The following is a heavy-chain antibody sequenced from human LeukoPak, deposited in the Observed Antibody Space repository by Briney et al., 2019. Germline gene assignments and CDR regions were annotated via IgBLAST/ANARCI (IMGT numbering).Heavy chain of an antibody. CDR1: GFTVSSNY. CDR2: IYSGGST. D-gene: IGHD6-13*01. J-gene: IGHJ3*02. V-gene: IGHV3-66*02. CDR3: ARSPSSSWPHAFDI. Sequence: GGSLRLSCAVSGFTVSSNYMNWVRQAPGKGLEWVAVIYSGGSTYYAESVKGRFTISRDNSKNTLYLQMSSLRAEDTAVYYGARSPSSSWPHAFDIWGQGTMVTVSS.